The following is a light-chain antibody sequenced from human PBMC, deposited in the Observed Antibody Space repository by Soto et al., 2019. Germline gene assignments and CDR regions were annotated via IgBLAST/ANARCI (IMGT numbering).Light chain of an antibody. V-gene: IGKV1-5*03. CDR3: QQYNDFQYT. CDR1: QSIGSG. CDR2: KAT. J-gene: IGKJ2*01. Sequence: DIQMTQSPSTLSASVGDGVTITCRASQSIGSGLAWYQQRPGKAPKLLIYKATNLQEGVPSRFSGSGSGTDFSFTISSLQPVDSATYYCQQYNDFQYTFGQGTKLEI.